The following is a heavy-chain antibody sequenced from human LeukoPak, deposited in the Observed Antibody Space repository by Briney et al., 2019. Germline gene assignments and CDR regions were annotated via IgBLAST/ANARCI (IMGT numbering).Heavy chain of an antibody. CDR1: GFTFSSYA. V-gene: IGHV3-23*01. D-gene: IGHD6-6*01. CDR2: ISASGAST. Sequence: GGSLRLSWAASGFTFSSYAMSWVRQAPGKGLEWVSAISASGASTYYADSVKGRFTISRDTSKNTLYLQMNSLRAEDTAVYYCAKNGAYTSSSIDYWGQGTLVTVSS. J-gene: IGHJ4*02. CDR3: AKNGAYTSSSIDY.